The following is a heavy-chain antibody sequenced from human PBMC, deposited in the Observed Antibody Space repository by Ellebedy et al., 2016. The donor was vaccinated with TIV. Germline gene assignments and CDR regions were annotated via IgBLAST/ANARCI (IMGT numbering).Heavy chain of an antibody. Sequence: GESLKISXAASGFTFSSYSMNWVRQAPGKGLEWVSSISSSSSYIYYADSVKGRFTISRDNAKNSLYLQMNSLRAEDTAVYYCARDRGPGMGYYYYGMDVWGQGTTVTVSS. CDR3: ARDRGPGMGYYYYGMDV. CDR1: GFTFSSYS. CDR2: ISSSSSYI. J-gene: IGHJ6*02. V-gene: IGHV3-21*01. D-gene: IGHD6-13*01.